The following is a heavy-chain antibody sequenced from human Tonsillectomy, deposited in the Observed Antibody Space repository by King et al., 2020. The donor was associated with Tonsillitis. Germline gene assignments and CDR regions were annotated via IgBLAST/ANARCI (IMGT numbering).Heavy chain of an antibody. V-gene: IGHV3-23*04. J-gene: IGHJ4*02. CDR3: AKESGSYWGYFDY. CDR1: GFTFSSYA. CDR2: ISGSGGST. Sequence: VQLVESGGGLVQPGGSLRLSCAASGFTFSSYAMSWVRQAPGKGLEWVSAISGSGGSTYYADSVKGRFTISRDNSKNTLYMQMNILRAEDTGVYYCAKESGSYWGYFDYWGQGTLVTVSS. D-gene: IGHD1-26*01.